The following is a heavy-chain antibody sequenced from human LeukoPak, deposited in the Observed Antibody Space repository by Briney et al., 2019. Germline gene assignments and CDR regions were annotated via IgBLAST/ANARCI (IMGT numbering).Heavy chain of an antibody. CDR1: GYTFTGYY. Sequence: ASVKVSCKASGYTFTGYYMHWVRQAPGQGLEWMGWINPNSGGTNYAQKFQGRVTMTRDTSISTAYMELSSLRSEDTAVYYCARGLGRPHTPREFDYWGQGTLVTVSS. CDR3: ARGLGRPHTPREFDY. D-gene: IGHD1-26*01. V-gene: IGHV1-2*02. CDR2: INPNSGGT. J-gene: IGHJ4*02.